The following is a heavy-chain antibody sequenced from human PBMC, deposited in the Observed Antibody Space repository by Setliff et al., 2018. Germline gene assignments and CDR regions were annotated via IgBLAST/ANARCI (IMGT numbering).Heavy chain of an antibody. Sequence: GGSLRLSCAASGFTFSSYWMHWVRQAPGKGLEWVSTTNWDGHSTGYTDSVKGRFTISRDNAKNSLYLQMNSLRAEDTAVYYCARNWVTAQHYYYCMDVWGQGTTVTVS. CDR1: GFTFSSYW. J-gene: IGHJ6*02. D-gene: IGHD2-21*02. CDR3: ARNWVTAQHYYYCMDV. CDR2: TNWDGHST. V-gene: IGHV3-74*01.